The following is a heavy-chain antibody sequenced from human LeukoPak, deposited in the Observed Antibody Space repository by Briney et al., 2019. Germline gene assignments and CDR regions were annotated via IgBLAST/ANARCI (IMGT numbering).Heavy chain of an antibody. J-gene: IGHJ6*03. D-gene: IGHD3-16*01. CDR1: GNTFTMYN. CDR2: INPSDGAT. V-gene: IGHV1-46*01. CDR3: AKEHRGGLGASVGVLFASYYTYYYMDV. Sequence: ASVKVSYKASGNTFTMYNIHWVRQAPGQGLEWMGMINPSDGATTYTQKFQGRVTMTRDMSTTTVYMDLRRLRSEDTAVYFCAKEHRGGLGASVGVLFASYYTYYYMDVWGGGTTVTVSS.